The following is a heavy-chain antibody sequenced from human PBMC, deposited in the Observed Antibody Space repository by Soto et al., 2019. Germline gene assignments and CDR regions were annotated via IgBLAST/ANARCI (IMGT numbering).Heavy chain of an antibody. CDR2: INPSGGST. D-gene: IGHD6-6*01. J-gene: IGHJ3*02. CDR3: ARADRYSSSSSDAFDI. CDR1: GYTFTSYY. Sequence: ASVKVSCKASGYTFTSYYMHWVRQAPGQGLEWMGIINPSGGSTSYAQKFQGRVTMTRDTSTSTVYMELSSLRSEDTAVYYCARADRYSSSSSDAFDIWGQGTMVTVSS. V-gene: IGHV1-46*01.